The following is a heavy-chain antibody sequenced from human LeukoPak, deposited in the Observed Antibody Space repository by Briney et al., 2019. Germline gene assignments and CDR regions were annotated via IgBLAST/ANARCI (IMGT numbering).Heavy chain of an antibody. J-gene: IGHJ4*02. CDR3: ARGTSSWGGYSSSWAYYFDY. Sequence: SETLSLTCTVSGGSMHLFYWTWIRQSPGKGLEWIGHIYYSGSTYYNPSLKSRVTISVDTSKNQFSLKLSSVTAADTAVYYCARGTSSWGGYSSSWAYYFDYWGQGTLVTVSS. D-gene: IGHD6-13*01. V-gene: IGHV4-30-4*01. CDR1: GGSMHLFY. CDR2: IYYSGST.